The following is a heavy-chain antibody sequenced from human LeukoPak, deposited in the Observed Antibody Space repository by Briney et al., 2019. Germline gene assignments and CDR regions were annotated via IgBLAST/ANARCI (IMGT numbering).Heavy chain of an antibody. Sequence: PSETLSLTCTVSGGSISGYYWSWIRQPPGKGLEWIGYIYYTGSTNYNPSLKSRVTISVDTSKNQFSLKLSSVTAADTAVYYCASLDSSGYYYFDDWGQGTLVTVSS. CDR1: GGSISGYY. CDR3: ASLDSSGYYYFDD. V-gene: IGHV4-59*08. D-gene: IGHD3-22*01. CDR2: IYYTGST. J-gene: IGHJ4*02.